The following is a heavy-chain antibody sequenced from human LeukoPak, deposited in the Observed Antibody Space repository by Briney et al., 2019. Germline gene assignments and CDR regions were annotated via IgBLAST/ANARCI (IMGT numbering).Heavy chain of an antibody. CDR3: AKAMQWELQIVAFDI. CDR1: GFTFDDYA. CDR2: ISWNSGSI. Sequence: PGRSLRLSCAASGFTFDDYAMHWVRQAPGKGLEWVSGISWNSGSIGYADSVKGRFTISRDNAKNSLYLQMNSLRAEDMALYYCAKAMQWELQIVAFDIWGQGTMVTVSS. V-gene: IGHV3-9*03. D-gene: IGHD1-26*01. J-gene: IGHJ3*02.